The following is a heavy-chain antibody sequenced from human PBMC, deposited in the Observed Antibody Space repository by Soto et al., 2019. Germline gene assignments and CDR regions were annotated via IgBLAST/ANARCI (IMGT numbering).Heavy chain of an antibody. D-gene: IGHD1-26*01. CDR3: ARVASGSYDWFDP. CDR1: KFTFSRYW. CDR2: INTDGSRT. Sequence: EVQLVESGGGLVQPGGSLRLSCAASKFTFSRYWMHWVRQPPGKGLMWVARINTDGSRTTYADSVKGRFTISRDNAKNTVFLEMNSLRADDTAVYYCARVASGSYDWFDPWGQGTLVTVSS. V-gene: IGHV3-74*03. J-gene: IGHJ5*02.